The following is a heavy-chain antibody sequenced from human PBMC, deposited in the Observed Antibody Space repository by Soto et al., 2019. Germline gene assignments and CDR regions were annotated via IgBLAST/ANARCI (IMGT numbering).Heavy chain of an antibody. D-gene: IGHD2-15*01. CDR2: TYYSGST. Sequence: QVQLQESGPGLVKPSETLSLTCTVSGGSISSYYCSWIRHPPGKGLEWLGYTYYSGSTNYNPSLKSLGTISVDTAKNQIPLKLSSVTAADTAVYYCARGTACSGGSCYSFYYYYYLDVWGKVTTVTVSS. CDR1: GGSISSYY. J-gene: IGHJ6*03. V-gene: IGHV4-59*08. CDR3: ARGTACSGGSCYSFYYYYYLDV.